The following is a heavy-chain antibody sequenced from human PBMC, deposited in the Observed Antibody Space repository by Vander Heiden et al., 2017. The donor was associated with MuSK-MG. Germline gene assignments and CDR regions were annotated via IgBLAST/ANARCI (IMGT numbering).Heavy chain of an antibody. D-gene: IGHD2-15*01. CDR3: ARQEGLVAASPDY. CDR1: GYSFTSYW. V-gene: IGHV5-51*01. Sequence: EVQLVQSGAEVKKPGESLKISCKGSGYSFTSYWIGWVRQMPGKGLEWMGIIYPGDSDTRYSPAVQGQVTISADKSSSTAYLQWRRLKASDTAMYYCARQEGLVAASPDYWGQGTLVTVSS. J-gene: IGHJ4*02. CDR2: IYPGDSDT.